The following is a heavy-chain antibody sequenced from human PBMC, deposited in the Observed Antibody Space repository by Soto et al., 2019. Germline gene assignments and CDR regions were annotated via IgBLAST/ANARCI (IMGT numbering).Heavy chain of an antibody. CDR2: ISAYNGNT. D-gene: IGHD2-21*01. J-gene: IGHJ4*02. Sequence: QVQLVQSGAEVKKPGASVKVSCKASGYSFTSYGISWVRQAPGQGLEWMGWISAYNGNTKYAQKLQGRVTMTTDTPTCTAYMELRSLRSLDTAVYHCARDLPVALTDYWGQGTLVTVSS. CDR3: ARDLPVALTDY. V-gene: IGHV1-18*01. CDR1: GYSFTSYG.